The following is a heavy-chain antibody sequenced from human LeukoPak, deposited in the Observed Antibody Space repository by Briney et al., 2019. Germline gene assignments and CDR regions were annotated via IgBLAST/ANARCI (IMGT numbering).Heavy chain of an antibody. Sequence: ASVKVSCKASGYTFTSYGISWVRQAPGQGLEWMGWISAYNGNTNYAQKLQGRVTMTTDTSTSTAYMELSSLRSEDTAVFYCARGRYCSATNCYTASRYYYYMDVWGKGTTVTVSS. V-gene: IGHV1-18*01. D-gene: IGHD2-2*02. J-gene: IGHJ6*03. CDR1: GYTFTSYG. CDR3: ARGRYCSATNCYTASRYYYYMDV. CDR2: ISAYNGNT.